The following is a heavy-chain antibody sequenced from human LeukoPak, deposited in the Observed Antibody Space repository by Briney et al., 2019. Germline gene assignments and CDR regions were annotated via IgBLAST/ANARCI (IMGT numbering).Heavy chain of an antibody. CDR2: INHSGST. CDR3: ARVAAAGTVAYYYGMDV. J-gene: IGHJ6*02. V-gene: IGHV4-4*02. CDR1: GGSITTNNW. Sequence: PSETLSLTCAVSGGSITTNNWWSWVRQPPGEGLEWIGEINHSGSTYYNPSLKSRVTISVDTSKNQFSLKLSSVTAADTAVYYCARVAAAGTVAYYYGMDVWGQGTTVTVSS. D-gene: IGHD6-13*01.